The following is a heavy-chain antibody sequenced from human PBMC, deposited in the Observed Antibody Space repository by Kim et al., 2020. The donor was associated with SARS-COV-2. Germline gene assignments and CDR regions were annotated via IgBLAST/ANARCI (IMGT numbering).Heavy chain of an antibody. Sequence: NYYNPSLKSRVTISVDTSKNQFSLKLSSVTAADTAVYYCARLEGGYYFDYWGQGTLVTVSS. J-gene: IGHJ4*02. CDR2: N. V-gene: IGHV4-39*01. CDR3: ARLEGGYYFDY.